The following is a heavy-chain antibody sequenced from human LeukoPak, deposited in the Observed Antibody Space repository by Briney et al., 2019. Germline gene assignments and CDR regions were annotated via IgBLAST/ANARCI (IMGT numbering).Heavy chain of an antibody. CDR3: ARVGYSSGWYWDYYYYMDV. CDR2: ISAYNGNT. V-gene: IGHV1-18*01. J-gene: IGHJ6*03. Sequence: ASVKVSCKASGYTFTSYGISWVRQAPGQGLEWMGWISAYNGNTNYAQKLQGRVTMTTDTSTSTAYMELRSLRSDDTAVYYCARVGYSSGWYWDYYYYMDVWGKGTTVTISS. D-gene: IGHD6-19*01. CDR1: GYTFTSYG.